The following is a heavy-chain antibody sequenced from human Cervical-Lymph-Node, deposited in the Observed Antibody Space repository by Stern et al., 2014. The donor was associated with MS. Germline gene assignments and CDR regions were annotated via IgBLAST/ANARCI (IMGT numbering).Heavy chain of an antibody. CDR1: GFTFSDHH. Sequence: EVQLVQSGGTWVQPGGSLRLSCAASGFTFSDHHMDWVRQAPGKGLEWVGRSLSKDENYYMEYAAAMEGRFTISRDHSRKSLDLQVNRLKIEDTAVYYCARDSMRWSFDSWGQGTQVTVSS. J-gene: IGHJ4*02. CDR3: ARDSMRWSFDS. V-gene: IGHV3-72*01. CDR2: SLSKDENYYM. D-gene: IGHD2-15*01.